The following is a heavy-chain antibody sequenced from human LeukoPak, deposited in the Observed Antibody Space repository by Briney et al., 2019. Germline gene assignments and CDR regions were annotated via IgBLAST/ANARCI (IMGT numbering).Heavy chain of an antibody. D-gene: IGHD3-10*01. J-gene: IGHJ4*02. CDR3: AATMVRGVIGY. V-gene: IGHV3-23*01. CDR2: ISGSGGST. CDR1: GFTFSSYE. Sequence: GGSLRLSCAASGFTFSSYEMNWVRQAPGKGLEWVSAISGSGGSTYYADSVKGRFTISRDNSKNTLYLQMNSLRAEDTAVYYCAATMVRGVIGYWGQGTLVTVSS.